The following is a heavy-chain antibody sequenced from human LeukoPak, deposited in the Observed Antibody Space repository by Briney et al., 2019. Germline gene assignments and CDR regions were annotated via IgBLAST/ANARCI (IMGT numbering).Heavy chain of an antibody. CDR3: ARLPTGFPNWFDA. V-gene: IGHV4-39*01. J-gene: IGHJ5*02. D-gene: IGHD4-17*01. CDR1: GGSITSTPNC. CDR2: THYNGNT. Sequence: SETLSLTCTVSGGSITSTPNCWGWVRQPPGKGLEWIGNTHYNGNTYYSPSLKSRVTISEDTSKNQFSLRLTSVTAADTAVYYCARLPTGFPNWFDAWGQGTLVTVSS.